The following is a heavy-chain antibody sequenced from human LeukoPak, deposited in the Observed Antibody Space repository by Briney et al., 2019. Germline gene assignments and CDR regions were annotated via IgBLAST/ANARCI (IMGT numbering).Heavy chain of an antibody. J-gene: IGHJ4*02. Sequence: ASVKVSCKASGYTFTGYYMHWVRQAPGQGLEWMGRINPNNGGTNYAQKFQGRVTMTGDTSISTAYMELSSLRSDDTAVYYCARGADSSGYKEYYFDYWGQGTLVTVSS. D-gene: IGHD3-22*01. CDR3: ARGADSSGYKEYYFDY. CDR1: GYTFTGYY. V-gene: IGHV1-2*06. CDR2: INPNNGGT.